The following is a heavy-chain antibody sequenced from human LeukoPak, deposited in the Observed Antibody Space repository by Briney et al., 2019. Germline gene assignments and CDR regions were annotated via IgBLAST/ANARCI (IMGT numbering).Heavy chain of an antibody. CDR2: IDASGST. D-gene: IGHD4-17*01. CDR1: GGSISSGNYY. Sequence: SETLSLTCTVSGGSISSGNYYWSWIRQPAGKGLEWIGRIDASGSTNYNPSLKSRVTISVDRSKNQFSLKLSSVTAADTAVYYCARVYGDTLFDYWGQGTLVTVSS. J-gene: IGHJ4*02. CDR3: ARVYGDTLFDY. V-gene: IGHV4-61*02.